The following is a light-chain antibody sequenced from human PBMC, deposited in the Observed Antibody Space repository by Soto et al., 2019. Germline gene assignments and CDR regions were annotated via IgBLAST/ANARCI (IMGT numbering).Light chain of an antibody. CDR2: DVS. V-gene: IGLV2-14*03. CDR1: SSDVGGYNF. J-gene: IGLJ1*01. CDR3: SSYTSSSTLYV. Sequence: QSALTQPASVSGSPGQSITISCTGTSSDVGGYNFVSWYQQHPGKAPQLMIYDVSDRPSGVSNRFSGSNSGNTASLTISGLQVEDEADYYCSSYTSSSTLYVFGTGTKVTVL.